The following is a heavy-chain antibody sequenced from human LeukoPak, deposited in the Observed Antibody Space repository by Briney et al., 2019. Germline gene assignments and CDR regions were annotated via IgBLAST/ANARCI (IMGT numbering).Heavy chain of an antibody. Sequence: PGGSLRLSCAASGFPFSTYAMNWVRQAPGKGLEWVSVITGSGGFTQYADSVKGRFTISRDNSKNTVYLQMNSLRVEGTALYYCVRSLDYWGQGTLVTVSS. J-gene: IGHJ4*02. CDR1: GFPFSTYA. CDR2: ITGSGGFT. CDR3: VRSLDY. V-gene: IGHV3-23*01.